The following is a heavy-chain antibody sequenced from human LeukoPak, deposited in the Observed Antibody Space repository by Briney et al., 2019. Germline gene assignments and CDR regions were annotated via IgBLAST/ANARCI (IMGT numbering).Heavy chain of an antibody. J-gene: IGHJ4*02. CDR2: IKSKTDGGTT. Sequence: GGSLRLSCAASGFTFSNAWMSWVRQAPGKGLEWVGRIKSKTDGGTTDYAAPVKGRFTISRDDSKNTLYLQMNSLKTEDTAVYYCTTAYYDILTGYIQFDYWGQGTLVTVSS. CDR3: TTAYYDILTGYIQFDY. CDR1: GFTFSNAW. V-gene: IGHV3-15*01. D-gene: IGHD3-9*01.